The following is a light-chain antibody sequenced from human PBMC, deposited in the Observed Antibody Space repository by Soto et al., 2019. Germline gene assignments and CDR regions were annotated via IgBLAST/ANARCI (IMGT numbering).Light chain of an antibody. CDR3: SSYTSSTTRV. V-gene: IGLV2-14*01. J-gene: IGLJ1*01. CDR2: EVS. Sequence: QSALTQPASVSGSPGQSITISCTGTSSDVGAYNYVSWYQQQSGKAPKLMIHEVSNRPSGVSNRFSGSKSGNTASLTISGLQAEDEADYYCSSYTSSTTRVFGTGTKVTVL. CDR1: SSDVGAYNY.